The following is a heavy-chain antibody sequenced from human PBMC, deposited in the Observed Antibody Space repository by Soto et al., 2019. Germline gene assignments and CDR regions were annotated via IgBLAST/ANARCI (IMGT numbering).Heavy chain of an antibody. V-gene: IGHV4-59*01. CDR1: GGSISSNY. D-gene: IGHD4-17*01. Sequence: PSETLSLTCTVSGGSISSNYWTWIRQPPGKGLEWIGYVYNSGSTNYNPSLKSRVTISEDTSKSQFSLKVNSMTAADTAVYYCERDTVLTGMFDLWGQGTLVTVSS. CDR2: VYNSGST. CDR3: ERDTVLTGMFDL. J-gene: IGHJ5*02.